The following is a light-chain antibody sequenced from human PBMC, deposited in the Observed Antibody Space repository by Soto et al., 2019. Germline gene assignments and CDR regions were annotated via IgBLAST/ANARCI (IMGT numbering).Light chain of an antibody. V-gene: IGKV3-15*01. CDR3: QQYNNWPPGT. CDR1: QSVSSN. CDR2: RAS. Sequence: EIVMTQSPATLSVSPGERATLSCRASQSVSSNLAWYQQKPGQAPRLLIYRASTRATGIPARFSGSGSGTEFTLTISSPQSEDFAVYYCQQYNNWPPGTFGQGTKLEIK. J-gene: IGKJ2*01.